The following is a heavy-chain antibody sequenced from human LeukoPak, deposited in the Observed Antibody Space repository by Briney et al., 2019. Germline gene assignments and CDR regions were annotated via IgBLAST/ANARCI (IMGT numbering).Heavy chain of an antibody. Sequence: GGSLRLSCAASGFIFSNYAMSWVRQAPGKGLEWVSALSSSGGSTYYADSVKGRFTIFRDNSKNTLYLQMNSLRAEDTAVYYCARGAQWLDVWGQGTLVTVSS. CDR1: GFIFSNYA. J-gene: IGHJ4*02. D-gene: IGHD6-19*01. CDR2: LSSSGGST. V-gene: IGHV3-23*01. CDR3: ARGAQWLDV.